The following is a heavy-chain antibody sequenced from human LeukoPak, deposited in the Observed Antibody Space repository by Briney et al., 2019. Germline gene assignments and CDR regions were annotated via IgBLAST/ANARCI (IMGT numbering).Heavy chain of an antibody. J-gene: IGHJ4*02. V-gene: IGHV3-30-3*01. CDR2: ISHDGSAE. CDR1: GFTFSSFE. CDR3: ARRDYSAGMGVLDY. Sequence: GRSLRLSCAASGFTFSSFEMHWVRQAPGKGLEWVAVISHDGSAEYYADSVTGRFTISRDNSKNTLFLLVSSLRAEDTAVYYCARRDYSAGMGVLDYWGQGTPVAVSS. D-gene: IGHD4-11*01.